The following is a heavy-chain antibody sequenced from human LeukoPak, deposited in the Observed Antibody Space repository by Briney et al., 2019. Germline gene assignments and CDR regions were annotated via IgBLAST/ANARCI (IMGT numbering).Heavy chain of an antibody. CDR3: ARAEHYDFWSGYLTSAFDI. CDR1: DSSVSSGGYY. J-gene: IGHJ3*02. Sequence: SETLSLTCTVSDSSVSSGGYYWSWIRQHPGKGLEWIGYIYYSGSTYYNPSLKSRVTISVDTSKNQFSLKLSSVTAADTAVYYCARAEHYDFWSGYLTSAFDIWGQGTMVTVSS. CDR2: IYYSGST. D-gene: IGHD3-3*01. V-gene: IGHV4-31*03.